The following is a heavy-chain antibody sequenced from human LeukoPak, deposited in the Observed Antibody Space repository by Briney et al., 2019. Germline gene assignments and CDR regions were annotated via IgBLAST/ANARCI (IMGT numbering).Heavy chain of an antibody. CDR1: GGSISSGSYY. Sequence: KTSETLSLTCTVSGGSISSGSYYWSWIRQPAGKGLEWIGRIYTSGSTNYNPSLKSRVTISVDTSKNQFSLKLSSVTAADTAVYYCARDTSDCSSTSCYYYMDVWGKGTTVTVSS. D-gene: IGHD2-2*01. V-gene: IGHV4-61*02. CDR3: ARDTSDCSSTSCYYYMDV. CDR2: IYTSGST. J-gene: IGHJ6*03.